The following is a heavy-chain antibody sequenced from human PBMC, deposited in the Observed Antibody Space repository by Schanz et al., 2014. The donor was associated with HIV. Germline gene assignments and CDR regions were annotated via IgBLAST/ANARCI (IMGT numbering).Heavy chain of an antibody. CDR2: FNPYSGGR. V-gene: IGHV1-2*02. Sequence: QVQLVQSGAEVQKPGASVKVSCKASGYSFTSYDINWVRQATGQGLEWMGWFNPYSGGRIYAQQFQGRVVMTRDTSISTAYMELSGLTSDDTAVYYCARGLKDYYYASDVWGQGTTVIVSS. CDR3: ARGLKDYYYASDV. CDR1: GYSFTSYD. J-gene: IGHJ6*02. D-gene: IGHD3-16*01.